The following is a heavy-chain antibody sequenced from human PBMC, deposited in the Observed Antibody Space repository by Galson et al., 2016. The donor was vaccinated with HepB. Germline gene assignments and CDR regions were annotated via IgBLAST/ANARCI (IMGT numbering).Heavy chain of an antibody. V-gene: IGHV4-34*01. J-gene: IGHJ5*02. D-gene: IGHD2-15*01. CDR2: INHRGNT. Sequence: ETLSLTCAVFGATFNGYYWTWIRQPPGKGREWNGEINHRGNTNYNPTLKTRVNLSVDMPKKQISLELTSVNAADTAVYSCARGTTDDSATRLDHWGQGSLVTVAS. CDR1: GATFNGYY. CDR3: ARGTTDDSATRLDH.